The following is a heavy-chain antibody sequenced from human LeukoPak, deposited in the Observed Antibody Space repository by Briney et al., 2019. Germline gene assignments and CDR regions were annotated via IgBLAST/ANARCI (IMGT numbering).Heavy chain of an antibody. CDR2: IYTSGST. CDR3: AGPYSSGWYRIFDY. V-gene: IGHV4-61*02. CDR1: GGSISSGSYY. D-gene: IGHD6-19*01. J-gene: IGHJ4*02. Sequence: KPSETLSLTCTVSGGSISSGSYYWSWIRQPAGKGLEWIGRIYTSGSTNYNPSLKSRVTISVDTSKNQFSLKLSSVTAADTAVYYCAGPYSSGWYRIFDYWGQGTLVTVSS.